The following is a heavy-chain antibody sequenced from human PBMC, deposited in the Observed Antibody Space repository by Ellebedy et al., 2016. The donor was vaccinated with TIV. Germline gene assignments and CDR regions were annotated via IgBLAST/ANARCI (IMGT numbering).Heavy chain of an antibody. CDR3: ARGYEVYYFDY. CDR1: GFTFSSYS. Sequence: GESLKISXAASGFTFSSYSMNWVRQAPGKGLEWVSYISSSSSTIYYADSVKGRFTISRDNAKNSLYLQMNSLRAEDTAVYYCARGYEVYYFDYWGQGTLVTVSS. D-gene: IGHD2-2*01. V-gene: IGHV3-48*04. J-gene: IGHJ4*02. CDR2: ISSSSSTI.